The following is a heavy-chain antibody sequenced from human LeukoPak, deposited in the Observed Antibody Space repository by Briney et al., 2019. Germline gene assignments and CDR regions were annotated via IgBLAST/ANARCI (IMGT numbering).Heavy chain of an antibody. CDR3: ARGRRSGYDFWSGYPNYYYMDV. D-gene: IGHD3-3*01. CDR2: IYTSGST. CDR1: GGSISSYY. Sequence: PSETLSLTCTVSGGSISSYYWSWIRQPAGKGLEWIGRIYTSGSTNYNPSLKSRVTISVDTSKNQFSLKLSSVTAADTAVYYCARGRRSGYDFWSGYPNYYYMDVWGKGTTVTVSS. J-gene: IGHJ6*03. V-gene: IGHV4-4*07.